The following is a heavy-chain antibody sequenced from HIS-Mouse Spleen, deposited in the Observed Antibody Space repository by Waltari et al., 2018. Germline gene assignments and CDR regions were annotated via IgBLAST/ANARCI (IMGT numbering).Heavy chain of an antibody. D-gene: IGHD3-22*01. Sequence: QVQLVQSGAEVKKPGASVKVSCQASGYTFTGYYMPWVRRAPGQGLEWMGWINPNSGGTNYAQKFQGRVTMTRDTSISTAYMELSRLRSDDTAVYYCATHFSGYYYWYFDLWGRGTLVTVSS. CDR1: GYTFTGYY. J-gene: IGHJ2*01. CDR2: INPNSGGT. V-gene: IGHV1-2*02. CDR3: ATHFSGYYYWYFDL.